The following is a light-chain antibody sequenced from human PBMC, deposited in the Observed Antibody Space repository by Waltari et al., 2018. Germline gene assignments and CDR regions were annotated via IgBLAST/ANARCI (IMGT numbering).Light chain of an antibody. CDR3: KQQLQTPRT. CDR1: QSLLHTYGYNY. V-gene: IGKV2-28*01. J-gene: IGKJ4*02. Sequence: DIVMTQSPLSLPVTPGEPASISCRSSQSLLHTYGYNYLDWYLQKPGQSPQLLIYLASSRASEVPDRFSGSGSVVEFTLKINSVQADDVGVYYCKQQLQTPRTFGRGTKLEIK. CDR2: LAS.